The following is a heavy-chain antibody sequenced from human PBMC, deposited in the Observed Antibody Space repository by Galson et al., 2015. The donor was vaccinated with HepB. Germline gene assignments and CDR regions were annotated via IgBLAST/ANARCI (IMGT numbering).Heavy chain of an antibody. D-gene: IGHD2-21*01. CDR1: GGTFSSYA. J-gene: IGHJ3*02. V-gene: IGHV1-69*04. Sequence: SVKVSCKASGGTFSSYAISWVRQAPGQGLEWMGRIIPILGIANYAQKFQGRVTITADKSTSTAYMELSSLRSEDTAVYYCASGGRGLWAFDIWGQGTMVTVSS. CDR2: IIPILGIA. CDR3: ASGGRGLWAFDI.